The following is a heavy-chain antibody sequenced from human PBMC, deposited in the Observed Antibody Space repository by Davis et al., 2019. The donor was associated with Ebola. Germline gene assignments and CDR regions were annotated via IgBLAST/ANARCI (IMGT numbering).Heavy chain of an antibody. J-gene: IGHJ5*02. V-gene: IGHV4-59*01. Sequence: SETLSLTCTVSAGSISSYYWSLIRRPPGKGLEWIGYIYYSGSTNYNPSLKSRVTISVDTSKNQFSLKLSSVTAADTAVYYCARGGYDFWSGYPDHFDPWGQGTLVTVSS. CDR2: IYYSGST. CDR1: AGSISSYY. CDR3: ARGGYDFWSGYPDHFDP. D-gene: IGHD3-3*01.